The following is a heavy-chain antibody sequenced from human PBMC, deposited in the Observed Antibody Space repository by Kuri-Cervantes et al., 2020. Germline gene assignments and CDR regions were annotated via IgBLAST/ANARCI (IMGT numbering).Heavy chain of an antibody. J-gene: IGHJ5*02. CDR3: ASSPHCSGGSCYWFDP. CDR2: IIPIFGTA. CDR1: GGTFTSYS. V-gene: IGHV1-69*06. D-gene: IGHD2-15*01. Sequence: SVKVSCKASGGTFTSYSISWVRQAPGQGLEWMGGIIPIFGTANYAQKFQGRVTITADKSTSTAYMELSSLRSEDTAVYYCASSPHCSGGSCYWFDPWGQGTLVTVSS.